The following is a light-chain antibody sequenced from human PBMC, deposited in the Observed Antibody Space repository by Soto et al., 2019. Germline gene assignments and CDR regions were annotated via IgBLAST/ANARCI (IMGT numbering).Light chain of an antibody. CDR1: SSNTATNT. V-gene: IGLV1-44*01. CDR2: NNN. CDR3: AAWDDGLNGVL. J-gene: IGLJ2*01. Sequence: QSVLTQPPSASATPGQRVTISCSGGSSNTATNTVNWYQVVPGTAPKLLIYNNNDRPQGVPDRFSGTKSGTSASLAISGLQSDDEADYYCAAWDDGLNGVLFGGGPKLTVL.